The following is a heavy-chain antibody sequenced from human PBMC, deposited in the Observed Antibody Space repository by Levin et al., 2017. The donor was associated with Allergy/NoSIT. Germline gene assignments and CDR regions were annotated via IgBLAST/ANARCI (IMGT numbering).Heavy chain of an antibody. CDR2: IRSKTFGGTT. V-gene: IGHV3-49*04. Sequence: GESLKISCTASGFTFGDYAMNWVRQAPGKGLEWVGFIRSKTFGGTTIYAASVKGRFTISRDDSKNIVYLQMNSLKTDDTAVYYCTRSGPSSSFDYWGQGLPVTVSS. J-gene: IGHJ4*03. CDR3: TRSGPSSSFDY. D-gene: IGHD3-3*02. CDR1: GFTFGDYA.